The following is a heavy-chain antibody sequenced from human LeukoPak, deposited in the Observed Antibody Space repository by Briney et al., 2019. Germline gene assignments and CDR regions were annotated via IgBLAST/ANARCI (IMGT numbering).Heavy chain of an antibody. J-gene: IGHJ4*02. CDR3: ARSGIAVAGYFDY. CDR2: ISFDGSNN. Sequence: GGSLRLSCAASGFTFSSYAMHWVRQAPGKGLEWVAVISFDGSNNYYADSVKGRFTISRDNSKNTLYLQMNSLRAEDTAVYYCARSGIAVAGYFDYWGQGTLVTVSS. CDR1: GFTFSSYA. V-gene: IGHV3-30*04. D-gene: IGHD6-19*01.